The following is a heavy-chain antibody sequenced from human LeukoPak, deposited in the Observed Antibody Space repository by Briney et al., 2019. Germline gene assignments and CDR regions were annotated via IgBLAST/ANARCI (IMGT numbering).Heavy chain of an antibody. CDR1: GFTFSSYS. V-gene: IGHV3-21*01. Sequence: PGGSLRLSCAASGFTFSSYSMNWVRQAPGKGLEWVSSISSSSSYIYYADSVKGRFTISRDNAKNSLYLQMNSLRAEDTAVYYCARDSSVKSGDWSAFDIWGQGTMVTVSS. J-gene: IGHJ3*02. CDR3: ARDSSVKSGDWSAFDI. D-gene: IGHD2-21*01. CDR2: ISSSSSYI.